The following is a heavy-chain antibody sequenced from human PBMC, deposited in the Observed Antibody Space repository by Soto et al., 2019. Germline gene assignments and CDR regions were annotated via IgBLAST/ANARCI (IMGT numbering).Heavy chain of an antibody. D-gene: IGHD3-3*01. CDR3: ASTYYDFWSGYIF. CDR1: GASITSTFW. CDR2: IYHTGSN. Sequence: SETLSLTCAVSGASITSTFWRSWLRQTPGKGLEWNGEIYHTGSNNYNPSLESRATISVDTSKNQSPLRLASVTAADTAVYYCASTYYDFWSGYIFWGQGSLVTVSS. J-gene: IGHJ4*02. V-gene: IGHV4-4*02.